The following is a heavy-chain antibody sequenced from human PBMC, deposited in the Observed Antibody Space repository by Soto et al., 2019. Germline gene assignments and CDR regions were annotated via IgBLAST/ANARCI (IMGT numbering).Heavy chain of an antibody. Sequence: QVQLVESGGGVVQPGRSLRLSCAASGFTFSSYGMHWVRQAPGKGLEWVAVIWYDGSNKYYADSVKGRFTISRDNSKNTLXPQXNXPRAEDTAVYYCARTTLEYYYGSGSSPLFYYYGMDVWGQGTTVTVSS. CDR2: IWYDGSNK. CDR1: GFTFSSYG. CDR3: ARTTLEYYYGSGSSPLFYYYGMDV. D-gene: IGHD3-10*01. J-gene: IGHJ6*02. V-gene: IGHV3-33*01.